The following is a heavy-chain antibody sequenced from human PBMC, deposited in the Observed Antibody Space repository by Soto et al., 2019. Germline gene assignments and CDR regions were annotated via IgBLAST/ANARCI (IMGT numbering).Heavy chain of an antibody. CDR1: GFTFSSYA. Sequence: EVQLLESGGGLVQPGGSLRLSCAASGFTFSSYAMSWVRQAPGKGLEWVSAISGSGGSTYYADSVKGRFTISRDNYKNTLYRQRNSLRAEDTAVYYCAKGSSGYSYGYRDYFDYWGQGTLVTVSS. J-gene: IGHJ4*02. D-gene: IGHD5-18*01. CDR2: ISGSGGST. V-gene: IGHV3-23*01. CDR3: AKGSSGYSYGYRDYFDY.